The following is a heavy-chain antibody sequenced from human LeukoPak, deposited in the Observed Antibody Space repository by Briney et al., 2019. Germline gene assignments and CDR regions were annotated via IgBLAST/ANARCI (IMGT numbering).Heavy chain of an antibody. CDR1: GYTFGNYD. CDR3: ARGRSFWFDP. V-gene: IGHV1-8*01. CDR2: MNPKSGNT. Sequence: ASVNVSCKASGYTFGNYDINWVRQATGQGLEWMGWMNPKSGNTGYAQKFKGRVTMTRNTSISTAYMDLSSLTSEDTAVYYCARGRSFWFDPWGQGTLVTVSS. J-gene: IGHJ5*01. D-gene: IGHD3-10*01.